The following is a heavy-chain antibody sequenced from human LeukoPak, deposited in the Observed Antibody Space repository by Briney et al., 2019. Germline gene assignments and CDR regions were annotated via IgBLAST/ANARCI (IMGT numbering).Heavy chain of an antibody. CDR3: ARGLDSSSLGNNWFDP. CDR2: MNPNSGNT. CDR1: GYTFTSYD. D-gene: IGHD6-13*01. J-gene: IGHJ5*02. V-gene: IGHV1-8*03. Sequence: ASVNVSCKASGYTFTSYDINWVRQATGQGLEWMGWMNPNSGNTGYAQKFQGRVTITRNTSISTAYMELSSLRSEDTAVYYCARGLDSSSLGNNWFDPWGQGTLVTVSS.